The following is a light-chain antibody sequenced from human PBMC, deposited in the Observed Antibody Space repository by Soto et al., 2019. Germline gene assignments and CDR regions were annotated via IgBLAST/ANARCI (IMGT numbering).Light chain of an antibody. Sequence: DIQLTQSPSFLSASVGDRVTMTCRASQGIGTWLAWYQQKPGKAPRLLIYTASTLQSWVPSRFSGSGSGTEFTITISSLQPEDFATYYCQQLNTYPRVLTFGGGTKVEIK. CDR1: QGIGTW. CDR2: TAS. J-gene: IGKJ4*01. V-gene: IGKV1-9*01. CDR3: QQLNTYPRVLT.